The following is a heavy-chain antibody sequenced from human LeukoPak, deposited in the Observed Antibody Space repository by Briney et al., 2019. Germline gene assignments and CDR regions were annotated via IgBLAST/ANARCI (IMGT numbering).Heavy chain of an antibody. V-gene: IGHV4-38-2*01. CDR3: ARSYHDFWSGYLAPDY. CDR1: GYSISSGYY. J-gene: IGHJ4*02. CDR2: IYYSGST. D-gene: IGHD3-3*01. Sequence: PSETLSLTCVVSGYSISSGYYWGWIRQPPGKGLEWIGSIYYSGSTYYNPSPRSRVTISVDTSKNQFSLKLSSVTAADTAVYYCARSYHDFWSGYLAPDYWGQGTLVTVSS.